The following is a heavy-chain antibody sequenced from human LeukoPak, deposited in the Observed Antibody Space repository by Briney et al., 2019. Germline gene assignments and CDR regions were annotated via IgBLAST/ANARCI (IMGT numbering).Heavy chain of an antibody. CDR2: IYTSGST. CDR3: ARVLGSSWYYFDY. CDR1: GGSISSGSYY. Sequence: PSETLSLTCTVSGGSISSGSYYWSWIRQPAGRGLEWIGRIYTSGSTDYNPSLESRATISVDTSKNQFSLELSSVTAADTAVYYRARVLGSSWYYFDYWGQGTLVTVSS. V-gene: IGHV4-61*02. D-gene: IGHD6-13*01. J-gene: IGHJ4*02.